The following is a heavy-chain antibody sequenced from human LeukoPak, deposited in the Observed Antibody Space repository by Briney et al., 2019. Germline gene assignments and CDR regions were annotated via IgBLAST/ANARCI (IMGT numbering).Heavy chain of an antibody. V-gene: IGHV3-23*01. CDR3: AKDLRGMIRGVVMN. CDR2: ISNGGGST. J-gene: IGHJ4*02. Sequence: GGSLRLSCAASGFTFSTYAMIWVRQAPGKGLEWVSVISNGGGSTQYADSVKGRFTISRDNSKNTVYLQMNSLRDEDTAVYYCAKDLRGMIRGVVMNWGQGTLVTVSS. CDR1: GFTFSTYA. D-gene: IGHD3-10*01.